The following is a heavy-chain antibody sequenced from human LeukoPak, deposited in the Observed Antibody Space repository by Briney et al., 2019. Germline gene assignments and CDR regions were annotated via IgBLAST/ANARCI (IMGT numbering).Heavy chain of an antibody. CDR1: GYSISSGYY. V-gene: IGHV4-38-2*01. D-gene: IGHD1-26*01. J-gene: IGHJ4*02. Sequence: SETLSLTCAVSGYSISSGYYWGWIRQPPGKGLEWIGSIYYSGSTYYNPSLKSRVTISVDTSKNQFSLKLSSVTAADTAVYYCARRQTESGLDYWGQGTLVTVSS. CDR2: IYYSGST. CDR3: ARRQTESGLDY.